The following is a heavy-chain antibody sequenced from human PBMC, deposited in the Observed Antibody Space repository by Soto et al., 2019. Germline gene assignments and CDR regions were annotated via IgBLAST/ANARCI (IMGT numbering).Heavy chain of an antibody. Sequence: SVKVSCKASGGTFSSYAISWVRQAPGQGLEWMGGITPIFGTANYAQKFQGRVTITADESTSTAYMELSSLRSEDTAVYYCARGGLLGFRDSHPWFDPWGQGTLVTVSS. CDR3: ARGGLLGFRDSHPWFDP. CDR1: GGTFSSYA. CDR2: ITPIFGTA. J-gene: IGHJ5*02. D-gene: IGHD2-15*01. V-gene: IGHV1-69*13.